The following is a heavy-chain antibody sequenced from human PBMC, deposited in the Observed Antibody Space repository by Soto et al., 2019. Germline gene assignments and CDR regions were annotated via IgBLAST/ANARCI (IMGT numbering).Heavy chain of an antibody. J-gene: IGHJ4*02. CDR1: GLSVVGSY. Sequence: GGSLRLSCAASGLSVVGSYMNWFRQSEQKGLEWISVVYPDDNTYYAESVRGRFTISRDRSKNTVSLQMNSLRVEDTAVYYCARLPGAFYYDNGDYDFLDYWGQGTLVTVSS. V-gene: IGHV3-53*01. CDR3: ARLPGAFYYDNGDYDFLDY. CDR2: VYPDDNT. D-gene: IGHD3-3*01.